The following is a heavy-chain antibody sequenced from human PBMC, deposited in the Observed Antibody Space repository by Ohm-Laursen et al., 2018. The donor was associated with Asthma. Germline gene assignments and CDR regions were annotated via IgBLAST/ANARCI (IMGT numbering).Heavy chain of an antibody. CDR3: ARAVAGVGYWYFDL. V-gene: IGHV3-21*01. D-gene: IGHD6-19*01. CDR1: GFTFSSFN. CDR2: ISSSSSYI. Sequence: LSLTCAASGFTFSSFNMNWVRQAPGKGLEWVSSISSSSSYIYYTDSVRGRFTISRDNAKNSLYLQMNSLRPDDTAVYYCARAVAGVGYWYFDLWGRGTLVTVSS. J-gene: IGHJ2*01.